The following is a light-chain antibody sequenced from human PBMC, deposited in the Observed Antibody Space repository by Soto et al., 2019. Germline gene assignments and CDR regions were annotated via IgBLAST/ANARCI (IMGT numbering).Light chain of an antibody. CDR1: QDISVY. Sequence: DIQMTQSPSSLSASVGDRVTITCRASQDISVYFAWYQQKPGKVPKLLIYSAATVQSGVPSRFSGSGSGTDFTLPISSLQPEDVATYYCQKFNTAPLTVGQVTRLEIK. J-gene: IGKJ5*01. V-gene: IGKV1-27*01. CDR3: QKFNTAPLT. CDR2: SAA.